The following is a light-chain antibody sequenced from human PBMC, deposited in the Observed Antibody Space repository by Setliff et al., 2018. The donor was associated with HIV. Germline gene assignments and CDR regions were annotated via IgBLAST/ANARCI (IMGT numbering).Light chain of an antibody. CDR3: CSYAGSYTSYYV. J-gene: IGLJ1*01. CDR1: SSDVAAYNS. V-gene: IGLV2-11*01. Sequence: QSALAQPRSVSGSPGQSVTVSCTGSSSDVAAYNSVSCYQHYPDKAPKLIIYDVSRRPSGVPDRFSGSKSGNTASLTISGVQAEDEADYYCCSYAGSYTSYYVFGSGTK. CDR2: DVS.